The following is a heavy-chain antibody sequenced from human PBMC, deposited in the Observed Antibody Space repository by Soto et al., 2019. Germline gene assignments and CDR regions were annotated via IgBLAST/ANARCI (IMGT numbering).Heavy chain of an antibody. CDR3: VWTLTATGWCGP. V-gene: IGHV3-7*03. Sequence: GGSLRLSCVASASTFSSHWMTWVRQAPGKGLEWVANIKEDGSEKYYVDSVKGRFTISRDNDKKSLYLQMSSLRAEDTAVYYCVWTLTATGWCGPWDKGTLFAVSS. CDR1: ASTFSSHW. CDR2: IKEDGSEK. D-gene: IGHD2-21*01. J-gene: IGHJ5*02.